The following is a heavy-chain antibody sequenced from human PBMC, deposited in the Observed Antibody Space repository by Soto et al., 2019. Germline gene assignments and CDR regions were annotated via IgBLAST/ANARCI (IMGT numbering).Heavy chain of an antibody. CDR3: ARRTPITSGPFDY. J-gene: IGHJ4*02. CDR2: ISSSASAT. CDR1: SFSFSARY. D-gene: IGHD6-19*01. Sequence: GGSLTLPSPPPSFSFSARYMSSIRQAPGKGLEWVSYISSSASATYYAESVKGRFTISRDNANNSLYLQMNSLRPDDTAVYYCARRTPITSGPFDYWAQGILVTVSS. V-gene: IGHV3-11*01.